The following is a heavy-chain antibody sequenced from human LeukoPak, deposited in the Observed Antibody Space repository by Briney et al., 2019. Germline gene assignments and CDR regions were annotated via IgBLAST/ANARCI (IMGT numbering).Heavy chain of an antibody. CDR2: INPSGGST. CDR3: AREASGSYYPNWFDP. CDR1: GYTFTSYY. D-gene: IGHD1-26*01. V-gene: IGHV1-46*01. J-gene: IGHJ5*02. Sequence: ASVKVSCKASGYTFTSYYMHWVRQAPGQGLEWMGIINPSGGSTSYAQKFQGRVTMTRDTSTSTVYMELSSLRSEDTAVYYCAREASGSYYPNWFDPWGQGTLVTVSS.